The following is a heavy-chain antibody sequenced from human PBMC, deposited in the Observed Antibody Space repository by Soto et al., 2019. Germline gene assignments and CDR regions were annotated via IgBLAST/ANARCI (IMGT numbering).Heavy chain of an antibody. V-gene: IGHV4-4*02. Sequence: SEALSVTCAVSGCSISSSNWWSWVHQPPGKGLEWIGEIYHSGSTNYNPSLKSRVTISVDKSKNQFSLKLSSVTAADTAVYYCARGRSSSWSPTQRFDPWGQGTLVTVSS. D-gene: IGHD6-13*01. J-gene: IGHJ5*02. CDR3: ARGRSSSWSPTQRFDP. CDR1: GCSISSSNW. CDR2: IYHSGST.